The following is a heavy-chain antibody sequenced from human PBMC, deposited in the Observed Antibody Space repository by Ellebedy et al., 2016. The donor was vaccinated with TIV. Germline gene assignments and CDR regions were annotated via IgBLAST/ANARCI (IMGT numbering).Heavy chain of an antibody. V-gene: IGHV4-59*01. CDR3: ARTYDILTGYYFDY. CDR1: GGSISSYY. CDR2: IYYSGST. Sequence: MPSETLSLTCTVSGGSISSYYWSWIRQPPGKGLEWIGYIYYSGSTDYNPSLKSRVTISVDTSKNQFSLKLSSVTAADTAVYYCARTYDILTGYYFDYWGQGTLVTVSS. D-gene: IGHD3-9*01. J-gene: IGHJ4*02.